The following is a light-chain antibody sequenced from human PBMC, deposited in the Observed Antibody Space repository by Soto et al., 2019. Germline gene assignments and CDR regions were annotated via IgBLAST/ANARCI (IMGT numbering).Light chain of an antibody. CDR1: QSISSY. J-gene: IGKJ2*01. V-gene: IGKV1-39*01. Sequence: DIQMTQSPSSLSASVGDSVIITCRASQSISSYLNWYQQKPGKAPKLLIYAASSLQSGVPSRFSGSGSGTDFTLTISNLQPEDFATYYCQQSYSTPYTFGQGTKLEIK. CDR3: QQSYSTPYT. CDR2: AAS.